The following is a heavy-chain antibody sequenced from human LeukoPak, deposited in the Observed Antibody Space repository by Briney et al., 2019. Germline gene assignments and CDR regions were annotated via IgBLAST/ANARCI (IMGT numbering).Heavy chain of an antibody. J-gene: IGHJ4*02. D-gene: IGHD4-11*01. CDR3: ATDDYRGLGY. Sequence: SGGSLRLSCAASGITFRNYWMHWVRQAPGKGLDWVSHKIQDSSATFYADSVKGRFTISRDNAKDTLYLQMNSLRAEDTAVYYCATDDYRGLGYWGQGTLVTVSS. CDR1: GITFRNYW. V-gene: IGHV3-74*01. CDR2: KIQDSSAT.